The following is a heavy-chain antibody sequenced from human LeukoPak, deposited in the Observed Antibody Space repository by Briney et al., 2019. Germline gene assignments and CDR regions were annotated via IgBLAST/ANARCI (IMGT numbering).Heavy chain of an antibody. Sequence: GESLKISCTGSGYSFTSYWIGWVRQMPGKGLEWMGIIYPGDSDTRYSPSFQGQVTISADKSISTAYLQWSSLKASDTAMYYCARLAYYYGSGSFTSFDPWGQGTLVTVSS. J-gene: IGHJ5*02. CDR2: IYPGDSDT. CDR3: ARLAYYYGSGSFTSFDP. CDR1: GYSFTSYW. V-gene: IGHV5-51*01. D-gene: IGHD3-10*01.